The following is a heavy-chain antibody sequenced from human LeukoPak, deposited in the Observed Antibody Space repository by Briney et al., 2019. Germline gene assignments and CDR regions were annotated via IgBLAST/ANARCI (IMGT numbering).Heavy chain of an antibody. CDR2: IYYSGST. CDR1: GGPISSYY. Sequence: SETLSLTCTVSGGPISSYYWSWIRQPPGQGLEWIGYIYYSGSTNYNPSLKSRVTISVDTSKNQFSLKLSSVTAADTAVYYCAREPRVDTAMVKGYFDYWGQGTLVTVSS. V-gene: IGHV4-59*01. CDR3: AREPRVDTAMVKGYFDY. J-gene: IGHJ4*02. D-gene: IGHD5-18*01.